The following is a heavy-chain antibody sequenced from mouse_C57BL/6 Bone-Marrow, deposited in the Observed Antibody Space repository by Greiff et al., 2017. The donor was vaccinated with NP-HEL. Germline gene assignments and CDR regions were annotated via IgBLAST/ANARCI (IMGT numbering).Heavy chain of an antibody. D-gene: IGHD1-1*01. V-gene: IGHV3-6*01. CDR3: AREGYYGSSPFAY. CDR2: ISYDGSN. J-gene: IGHJ3*01. CDR1: GYSITSGYY. Sequence: EVKLVESGPGLVKPSQSLSLTCSVTGYSITSGYYWNWIRQFPGNKLEWMSYISYDGSNNYNPSLKNRISITRDTSKNQFFLKLNSVTTEDTATYYCAREGYYGSSPFAYWGQGTLVTVSA.